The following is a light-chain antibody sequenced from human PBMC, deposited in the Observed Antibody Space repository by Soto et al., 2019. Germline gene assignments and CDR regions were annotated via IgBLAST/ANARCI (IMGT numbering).Light chain of an antibody. CDR3: QHYGTSPRT. Sequence: EIVLTQSPGTLSLSPGERATLSCRASQSLSINYVTWYQQKHGQAPRLIIHAASSRAAGLPDRFSGSGSGTDFTLTISSVEPEDFAVYYCQHYGTSPRTFGQGTRLEVK. CDR2: AAS. J-gene: IGKJ1*01. V-gene: IGKV3-20*01. CDR1: QSLSINY.